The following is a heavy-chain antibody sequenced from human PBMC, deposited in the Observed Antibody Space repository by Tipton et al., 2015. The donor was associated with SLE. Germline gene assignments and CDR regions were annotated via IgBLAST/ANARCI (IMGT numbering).Heavy chain of an antibody. CDR1: GYSFTSYN. CDR2: INPNGAST. V-gene: IGHV1-46*01. D-gene: IGHD7-27*01. CDR3: ARPSPGTGDEISLDY. J-gene: IGHJ4*02. Sequence: QVQLVQSGPEVKKPGASVKISCEASGYSFTSYNIHWVRQAPGQGLEWMGTINPNGASTNFAQKFLDRVTITRDTSTSTVYMELRSLRSEDTALYYCARPSPGTGDEISLDYWGQGTLVTVSS.